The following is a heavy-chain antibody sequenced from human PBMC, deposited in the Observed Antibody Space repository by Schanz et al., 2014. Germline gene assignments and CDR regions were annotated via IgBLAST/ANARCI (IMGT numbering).Heavy chain of an antibody. J-gene: IGHJ4*02. D-gene: IGHD1-26*01. CDR1: GFGFSSYS. Sequence: EVHLLESGGGLIQPGGSLRLFCAASGFGFSSYSMNWVRQAPGKGLEWVSYISGSSRTIYYADSMKGRFTVSRDNAENALYLQMNSLRAEDTGLYFCARGGSGSHYRLDYWGQGTLVTVSS. CDR3: ARGGSGSHYRLDY. CDR2: ISGSSRTI. V-gene: IGHV3-48*01.